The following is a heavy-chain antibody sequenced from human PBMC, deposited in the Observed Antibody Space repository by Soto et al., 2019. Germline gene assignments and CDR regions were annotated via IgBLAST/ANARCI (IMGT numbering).Heavy chain of an antibody. Sequence: VASVKVSCKVSGYTLTELSMHWVRQAPGKGLEWMGGFDPEDGETIYAQKFQGRVTMTEDTSTDTAYMELSSLRSEDTAVDYCATGDIGVVPADAFDIWGQGTMVTVSS. V-gene: IGHV1-24*01. CDR3: ATGDIGVVPADAFDI. CDR1: GYTLTELS. D-gene: IGHD2-2*01. J-gene: IGHJ3*02. CDR2: FDPEDGET.